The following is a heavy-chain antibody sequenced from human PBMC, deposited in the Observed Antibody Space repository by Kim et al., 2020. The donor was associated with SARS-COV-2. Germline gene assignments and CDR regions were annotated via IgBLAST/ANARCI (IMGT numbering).Heavy chain of an antibody. J-gene: IGHJ4*02. CDR3: KTYARSGVDS. V-gene: IGHV3-21*01. CDR1: GFSLSGYS. D-gene: IGHD3-22*01. Sequence: GGSLRLSCAASGFSLSGYSMSWVRQAPGKGLEWVSSIGTVSIYIYYADSVKGRFTISRDGAKNSLYLQMNSLRVEDTAVYYCKTYARSGVDSWGQGTLVT. CDR2: IGTVSIYI.